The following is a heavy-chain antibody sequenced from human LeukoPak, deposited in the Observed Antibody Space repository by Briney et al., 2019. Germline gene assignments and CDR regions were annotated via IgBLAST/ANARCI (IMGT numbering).Heavy chain of an antibody. D-gene: IGHD2-15*01. J-gene: IGHJ4*02. Sequence: GGSLRLSCAASGFTFSSYAMHWVRQAPGKGLEWVAVISYDGSNKYYADSVKGRFTISRDNSKNTLYLQMNSLRAEDTAVYYCASDASVVAAIHIFDYWGQGTLVTVSS. CDR3: ASDASVVAAIHIFDY. CDR1: GFTFSSYA. CDR2: ISYDGSNK. V-gene: IGHV3-30*04.